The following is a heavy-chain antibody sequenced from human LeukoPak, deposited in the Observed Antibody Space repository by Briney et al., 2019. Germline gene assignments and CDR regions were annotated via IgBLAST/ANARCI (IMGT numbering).Heavy chain of an antibody. CDR3: ASRRYDYVWGSYPPDAFDI. J-gene: IGHJ3*02. V-gene: IGHV1-69*05. CDR2: IIPIFGTA. CDR1: GGTFSSYA. D-gene: IGHD3-16*02. Sequence: SVKVSCKASGGTFSSYAISWVRQAPGQGPEWMGGIIPIFGTANYAQKFQGRVTITRDESTSTAYMELSSLRSEDTAVYYCASRRYDYVWGSYPPDAFDIWGQGTMVTVSS.